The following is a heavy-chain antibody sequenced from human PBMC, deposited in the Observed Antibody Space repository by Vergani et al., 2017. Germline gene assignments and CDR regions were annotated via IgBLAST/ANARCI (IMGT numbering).Heavy chain of an antibody. CDR1: GFTFSGSA. Sequence: VQLVESGGGLVQPGGSLKLSCAASGFTFSGSAMHWVRQPPGKGLEWIGSIYYSGSTYYNPSLKSRVTISVDTSKNQFSLKLSSVTAADTAVYYCARGNPYYYDSSGYYYGRNDYWGQGTLVTVSS. CDR3: ARGNPYYYDSSGYYYGRNDY. V-gene: IGHV4-38-2*01. J-gene: IGHJ4*02. CDR2: IYYSGST. D-gene: IGHD3-22*01.